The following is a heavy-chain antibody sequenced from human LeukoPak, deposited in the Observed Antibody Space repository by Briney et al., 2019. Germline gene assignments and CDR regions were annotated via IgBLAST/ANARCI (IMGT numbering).Heavy chain of an antibody. J-gene: IGHJ4*02. CDR1: GFTFSSYA. CDR3: AMYDSSGYYYGGFDY. CDR2: ISGSGGST. Sequence: GGSLRLSCAASGFTFSSYAMSWVRQAPGKRLEWVSAISGSGGSTYYADSVKGRFTISRDNSKNTLYLQMNSLRAEDTAVYYCAMYDSSGYYYGGFDYWGQGTLVTVSS. V-gene: IGHV3-23*01. D-gene: IGHD3-22*01.